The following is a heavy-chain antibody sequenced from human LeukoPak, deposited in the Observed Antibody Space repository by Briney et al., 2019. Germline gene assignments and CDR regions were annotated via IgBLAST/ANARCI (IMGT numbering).Heavy chain of an antibody. D-gene: IGHD6-13*01. V-gene: IGHV3-23*01. J-gene: IGHJ6*03. CDR2: ITGSGAFT. CDR3: ARSGIAAAGVLGYYYYMDV. Sequence: PGGSLRLSCAASGFTFIKYSMTWVRQAPGKGLEWVSAITGSGAFTDYADSVQGRFTISRDNSKNTLYLQMNSLRAEDTAVYYCARSGIAAAGVLGYYYYMDVWGKGTTVTVSS. CDR1: GFTFIKYS.